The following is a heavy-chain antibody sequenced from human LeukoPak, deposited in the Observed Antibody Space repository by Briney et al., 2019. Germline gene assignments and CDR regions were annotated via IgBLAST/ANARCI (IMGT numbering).Heavy chain of an antibody. Sequence: GGSLRLSCAASGFTFSAYWMHWVRQVPGKGLVWVPRVKGDGNHPSYADSVQDRFTISRDNAKNMLYLQMNSLRAEDTAVYYCAREYMIQGQVAQTDCFDIWGLGTLVTVSS. D-gene: IGHD3-16*01. J-gene: IGHJ3*02. CDR1: GFTFSAYW. CDR3: AREYMIQGQVAQTDCFDI. CDR2: VKGDGNHP. V-gene: IGHV3-74*01.